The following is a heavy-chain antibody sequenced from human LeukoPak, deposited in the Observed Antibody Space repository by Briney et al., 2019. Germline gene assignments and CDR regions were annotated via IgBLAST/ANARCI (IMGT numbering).Heavy chain of an antibody. CDR3: AKGAGIAVAGTATQSDY. D-gene: IGHD6-19*01. CDR1: GFTFSTYA. CDR2: ISGSGGST. V-gene: IGHV3-23*01. J-gene: IGHJ4*02. Sequence: PGGSLRLSCAVSGFTFSTYAMSWVRQAPGKGLEWVSGISGSGGSTYCVDSVKGRFTISRDNSKNTLYLQMNSLRAEDTAVYYCAKGAGIAVAGTATQSDYWGQGTLVTVSS.